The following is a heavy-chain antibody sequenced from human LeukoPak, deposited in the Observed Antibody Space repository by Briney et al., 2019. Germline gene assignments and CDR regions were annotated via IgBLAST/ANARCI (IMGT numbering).Heavy chain of an antibody. Sequence: GGSLRLSCAASGFTFSNHGMNWVRQAPGKGLEWVSGISPSGDITYYADSVKGRFTISRDNSKNTLYLQMNSLRAEDTAVYYCARDSLNYYDSSGYYSGLFDYWGQGTLVTVSS. CDR2: ISPSGDIT. V-gene: IGHV3-23*01. CDR3: ARDSLNYYDSSGYYSGLFDY. J-gene: IGHJ4*02. D-gene: IGHD3-22*01. CDR1: GFTFSNHG.